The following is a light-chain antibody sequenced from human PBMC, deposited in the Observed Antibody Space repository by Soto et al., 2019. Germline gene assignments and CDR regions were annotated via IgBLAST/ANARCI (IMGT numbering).Light chain of an antibody. Sequence: ENVLTQSPGTLSLSPGERATLSCRASQSIIRTYLAWYQQKPVQAPRLLIYATSSRATGIPDRFSGSGSGTDFTLTISRLEPEDFAVYYCQQYGRSGTFGQGTKVEIK. CDR3: QQYGRSGT. J-gene: IGKJ1*01. CDR1: QSIIRTY. CDR2: ATS. V-gene: IGKV3-20*01.